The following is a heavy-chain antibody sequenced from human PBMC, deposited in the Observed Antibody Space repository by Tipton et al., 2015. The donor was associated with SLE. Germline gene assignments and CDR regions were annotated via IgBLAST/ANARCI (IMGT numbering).Heavy chain of an antibody. CDR3: ARVLLTYDSSGYSDY. V-gene: IGHV4-34*01. J-gene: IGHJ4*02. CDR2: IYHSGST. D-gene: IGHD3-22*01. CDR1: GGSFSGYY. Sequence: TLSLTCAVYGGSFSGYYWGWIRQPPGKGLEWIGSIYHSGSTYYNPSLKSRVTISVDTSKNQFSLKLSSVTAADTAVYYCARVLLTYDSSGYSDYWGQGTLVTVSS.